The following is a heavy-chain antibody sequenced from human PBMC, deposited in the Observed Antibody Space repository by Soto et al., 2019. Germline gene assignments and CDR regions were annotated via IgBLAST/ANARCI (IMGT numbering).Heavy chain of an antibody. J-gene: IGHJ6*03. Sequence: EVQLVESGGGLVKPGGSLRLSCAASGFTFSNAWMSWVRQAPGQGLEWVGRIKSTTDGGTTDYAAPVKGRFTISRDDSKNTLYLKKNNLKTEHTPVYYGTAPPPWRGYYDYYYYSMDVVGKGTTVSVSS. V-gene: IGHV3-15*01. CDR3: TAPPPWRGYYDYYYYSMDV. D-gene: IGHD3-3*01. CDR2: IKSTTDGGTT. CDR1: GFTFSNAW.